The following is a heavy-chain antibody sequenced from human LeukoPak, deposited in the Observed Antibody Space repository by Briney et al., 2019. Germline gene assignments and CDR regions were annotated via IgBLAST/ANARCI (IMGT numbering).Heavy chain of an antibody. D-gene: IGHD1-26*01. CDR2: IYYTGST. CDR1: GGSISSSIYY. Sequence: SETLSLTCTVSGGSISSSIYYWGWIRQPPGKGLEWIGNIYYTGSTYYNASLQSRVTISIDMSKNQFSLRLNSVTAADTAMYYCVKSGGYGLIDYWGQGTLVTVSS. J-gene: IGHJ4*02. CDR3: VKSGGYGLIDY. V-gene: IGHV4-39*01.